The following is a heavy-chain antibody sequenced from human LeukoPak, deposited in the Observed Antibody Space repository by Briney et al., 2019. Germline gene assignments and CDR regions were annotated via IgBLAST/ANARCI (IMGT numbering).Heavy chain of an antibody. Sequence: GGSLRLSCAASGFTFSSYGMHWVRQAPGKGLEWVAVISFVGSNKYYADFVKGRFTISRDNSKNTLYLQMTSLRAEDTAVYYCAKRRPPAPGIHYYDSSGYYLDAFDIWGQGTMVTVSS. CDR2: ISFVGSNK. J-gene: IGHJ3*02. V-gene: IGHV3-30*18. CDR1: GFTFSSYG. D-gene: IGHD3-22*01. CDR3: AKRRPPAPGIHYYDSSGYYLDAFDI.